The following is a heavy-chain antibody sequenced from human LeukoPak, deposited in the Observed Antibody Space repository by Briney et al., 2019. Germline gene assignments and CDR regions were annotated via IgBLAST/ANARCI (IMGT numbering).Heavy chain of an antibody. J-gene: IGHJ6*02. V-gene: IGHV4-59*08. CDR2: IYCSGST. CDR1: GGSISSYY. CDR3: ARQSCSSTSCYVAYGMDV. D-gene: IGHD2-2*01. Sequence: PSETLSLTCTVSGGSISSYYWSWIRQPPGKGLEWIGYIYCSGSTNYNPSLKSRVTISLDTSKNQFSLKLSSVTAADTAVYYCARQSCSSTSCYVAYGMDVWGQGTTVTVSS.